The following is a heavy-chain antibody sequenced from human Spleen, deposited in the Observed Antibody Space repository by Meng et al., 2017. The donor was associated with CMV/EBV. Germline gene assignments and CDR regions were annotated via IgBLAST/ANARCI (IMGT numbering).Heavy chain of an antibody. Sequence: GESLKISCAASGFTFSSYAMSWVRQAPGKGLEWVPAISGSGGSTYYADSVKGRFTISRDNSKNTLYLQMNSLRAEDTAVYYCAKVTTMGIAAAGDYWGQGTLVTVSS. J-gene: IGHJ4*02. CDR2: ISGSGGST. D-gene: IGHD6-13*01. CDR1: GFTFSSYA. CDR3: AKVTTMGIAAAGDY. V-gene: IGHV3-23*01.